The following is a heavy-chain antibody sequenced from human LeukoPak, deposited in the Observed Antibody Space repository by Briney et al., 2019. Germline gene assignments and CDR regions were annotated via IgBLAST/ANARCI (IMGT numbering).Heavy chain of an antibody. CDR2: VSSSSTYI. J-gene: IGHJ4*02. Sequence: GGSLRLSCAASGFTFSSYSMNWVRQAPGKGLEWVSSVSSSSTYIYYADSVKGRFTVSRDNAKNSLYLQMNSLRAEDTAVYFCASQYTSSRIFDDWGQGTLVTVSS. D-gene: IGHD6-13*01. CDR3: ASQYTSSRIFDD. CDR1: GFTFSSYS. V-gene: IGHV3-21*01.